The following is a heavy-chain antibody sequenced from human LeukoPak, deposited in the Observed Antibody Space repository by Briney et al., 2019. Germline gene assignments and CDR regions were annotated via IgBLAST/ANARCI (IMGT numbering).Heavy chain of an antibody. Sequence: GGSLRLSCAASGFTFSSYAMHWVRQAPGKGLEWVAVISYDGSNKYYADSVKGRLTISRDNSKNTLYLQMNSLRAEDTAVYYCARDRSPIAARPGHGFDPWGQGTLVTVSS. V-gene: IGHV3-30*04. CDR3: ARDRSPIAARPGHGFDP. J-gene: IGHJ5*02. CDR2: ISYDGSNK. D-gene: IGHD6-6*01. CDR1: GFTFSSYA.